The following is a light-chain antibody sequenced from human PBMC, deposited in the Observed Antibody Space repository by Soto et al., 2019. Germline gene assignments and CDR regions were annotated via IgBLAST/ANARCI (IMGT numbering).Light chain of an antibody. CDR3: QSYDSSLSKL. Sequence: QSVLTQPPSVSGAPGQRVTISCTGSSSNIGAGYDVHWYQQLPGTAPKLLIYGNSNRPSGVPDLFSGSKSGTSASLAITGLQAEDEADYYCQSYDSSLSKLFGGGTKVTVL. V-gene: IGLV1-40*01. J-gene: IGLJ3*02. CDR2: GNS. CDR1: SSNIGAGYD.